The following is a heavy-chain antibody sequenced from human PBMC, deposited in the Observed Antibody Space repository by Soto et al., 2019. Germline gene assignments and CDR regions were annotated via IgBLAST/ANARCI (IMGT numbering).Heavy chain of an antibody. Sequence: QVRLQESGPGLVKPSQTLSLTCTVSGGSISSGGYYWSWIRQHPGKGLEWIGYIYYSGSTYYNPSLKSRVTISVDTSKNQFSLKLSSVTAADTAVYYCAREVDDYIWGSYRVDYWRQGTLVTVSS. D-gene: IGHD3-16*02. J-gene: IGHJ4*02. V-gene: IGHV4-31*03. CDR3: AREVDDYIWGSYRVDY. CDR1: GGSISSGGYY. CDR2: IYYSGST.